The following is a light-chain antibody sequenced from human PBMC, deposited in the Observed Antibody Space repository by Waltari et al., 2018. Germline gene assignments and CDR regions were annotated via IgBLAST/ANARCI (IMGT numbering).Light chain of an antibody. Sequence: QSALTQPASVSGSPGQSITISCTGTSNDVVGYMYVSWYQQHPGKAPKLLIFEVSNRPSGVSNRFSGSKSGNTASLTISGLQDEDEADYYCSSYTYTTTVVFGGGTKVTVL. CDR3: SSYTYTTTVV. CDR2: EVS. J-gene: IGLJ2*01. CDR1: SNDVVGYMY. V-gene: IGLV2-14*01.